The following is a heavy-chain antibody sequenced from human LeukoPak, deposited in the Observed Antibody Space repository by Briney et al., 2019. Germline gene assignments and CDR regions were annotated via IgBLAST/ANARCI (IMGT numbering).Heavy chain of an antibody. Sequence: TGGSLRLSCAASGFTFSSYGMHWVRQAPGKGLEWVAVISYDGSNKYYADSVKGRFTISRDNSKNTLYLQMNSLKTEDTAVYYCTTDGPGIAVAGTLFDYWGQGTLVTVSS. D-gene: IGHD6-19*01. CDR1: GFTFSSYG. CDR3: TTDGPGIAVAGTLFDY. CDR2: ISYDGSNK. J-gene: IGHJ4*02. V-gene: IGHV3-30*03.